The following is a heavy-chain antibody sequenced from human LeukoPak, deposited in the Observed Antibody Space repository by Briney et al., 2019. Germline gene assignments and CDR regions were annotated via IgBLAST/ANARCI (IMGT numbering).Heavy chain of an antibody. CDR2: INHSGST. CDR1: GGSFSGYY. J-gene: IGHJ4*01. V-gene: IGHV4-34*01. CDR3: ARGSIAAAHFDY. D-gene: IGHD6-13*01. Sequence: SETLSLTCAVYGGSFSGYYWSWIRQPPGKGLEWIGEINHSGSTNYNPSLKSRVTISVDTSKNQFSLKLSSVTAADTAVYYCARGSIAAAHFDYLGQGTLVNVSS.